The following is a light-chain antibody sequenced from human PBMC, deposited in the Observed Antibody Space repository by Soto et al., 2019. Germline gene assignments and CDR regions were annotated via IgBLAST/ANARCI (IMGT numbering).Light chain of an antibody. CDR2: GAS. V-gene: IGKV3-15*01. CDR3: HQYEKWTWT. Sequence: EIVMTQSPATLSVSPGERATLSCRASQSVSRKLAWYQQTRGQAPRLLMYGASTRATGIPSRFSGSGSGTEFTLTISSLQSEDFAVYYCHQYEKWTWTFGLGTKWIS. CDR1: QSVSRK. J-gene: IGKJ1*01.